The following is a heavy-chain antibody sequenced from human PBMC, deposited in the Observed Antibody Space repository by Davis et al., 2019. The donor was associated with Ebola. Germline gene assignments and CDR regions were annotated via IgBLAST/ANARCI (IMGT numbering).Heavy chain of an antibody. J-gene: IGHJ4*02. CDR1: GGSMSNAY. Sequence: SETLSLTCTVSGGSMSNAYWTWIRLSPGKGLEWIGHMYYTGTSSYGPSLKTRVSISIDTSKNQFSLKLSSVTAADTAVYYCARSPAPPLWFHFDYWGQGTLVTVSS. V-gene: IGHV4-59*08. D-gene: IGHD3-10*01. CDR3: ARSPAPPLWFHFDY. CDR2: MYYTGTS.